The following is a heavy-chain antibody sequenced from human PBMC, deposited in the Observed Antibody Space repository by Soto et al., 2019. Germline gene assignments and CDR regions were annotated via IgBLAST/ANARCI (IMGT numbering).Heavy chain of an antibody. CDR1: GYTFTGYY. J-gene: IGHJ5*02. D-gene: IGHD4-17*01. V-gene: IGHV1-2*04. Sequence: ASVKVSCKASGYTFTGYYMHWVRQAPGQGLEWMGWINPNSGGTNYAQKFQGWVTMTRDTSISTAYMELSRLRSDDTAVYYCARGSRSNTLTSRFDPWGQGTLVTVSS. CDR3: ARGSRSNTLTSRFDP. CDR2: INPNSGGT.